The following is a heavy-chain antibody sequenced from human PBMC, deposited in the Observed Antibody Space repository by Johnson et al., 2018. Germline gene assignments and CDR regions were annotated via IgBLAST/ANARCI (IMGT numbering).Heavy chain of an antibody. CDR3: ARETGAYYYGSGSKFDY. CDR2: ISSSASTI. CDR1: GFTFSDHY. Sequence: QVQLVESGGGLVKPGGSLRLSCAASGFTFSDHYMSWIRQAPGKGLEWVSCISSSASTIYYADSVNGRFTISRDNAKNSLYLQMNSLRAEDTAVDYCARETGAYYYGSGSKFDYWGQGTLVTVSS. J-gene: IGHJ4*02. V-gene: IGHV3-11*01. D-gene: IGHD3-10*01.